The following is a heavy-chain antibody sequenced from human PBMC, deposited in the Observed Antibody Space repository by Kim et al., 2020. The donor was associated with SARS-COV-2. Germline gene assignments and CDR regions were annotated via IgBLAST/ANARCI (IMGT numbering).Heavy chain of an antibody. Sequence: GGSLRLSCAASGFTLTNNWVQLVRQASGKGLECVSRINTDGRTANYADSVKGRFTISIDIAKTTMFLQMNSLRAEDTAVYYCHVRQVVSDSFDFWAQGT. CDR3: HVRQVVSDSFDF. J-gene: IGHJ3*01. CDR2: INTDGRTA. D-gene: IGHD3-10*01. V-gene: IGHV3-74*01. CDR1: GFTLTNNW.